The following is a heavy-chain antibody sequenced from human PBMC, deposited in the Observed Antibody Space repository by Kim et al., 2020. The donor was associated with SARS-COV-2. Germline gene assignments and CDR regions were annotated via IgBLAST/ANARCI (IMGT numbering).Heavy chain of an antibody. CDR1: GFTFSSYG. D-gene: IGHD6-19*01. CDR2: IWCDGSNK. CDR3: ARVGYSKAVAGIDSWDWYFDL. Sequence: GGSLRLSCAASGFTFSSYGMHWVRQAPGKGLEWVAGIWCDGSNKYYADSVKGRFTISRDNSKNTLYLQMNSLRAKGTAVYYCARVGYSKAVAGIDSWDWYFDLWGRGTLVTVSS. V-gene: IGHV3-33*01. J-gene: IGHJ2*01.